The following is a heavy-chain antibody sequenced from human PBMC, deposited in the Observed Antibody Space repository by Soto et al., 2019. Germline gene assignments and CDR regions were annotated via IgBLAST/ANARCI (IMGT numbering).Heavy chain of an antibody. V-gene: IGHV4-39*01. J-gene: IGHJ4*02. CDR3: ARLEGLATISYYFDY. CDR1: GDSINSDNYY. Sequence: QLQLQESGPGLVKPSETLSLPCSVSGDSINSDNYYWGWIRQPPGKGLEWIGSIYYRGNTYYNPSLKPRVTISLDKARSQFSLKLNSVTAADSAVYFCARLEGLATISYYFDYRGQGTLVTVSS. CDR2: IYYRGNT. D-gene: IGHD3-9*01.